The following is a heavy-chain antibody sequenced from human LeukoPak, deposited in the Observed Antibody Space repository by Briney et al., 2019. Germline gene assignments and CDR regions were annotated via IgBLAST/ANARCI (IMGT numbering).Heavy chain of an antibody. D-gene: IGHD6-6*01. J-gene: IGHJ6*03. CDR2: ISSTGST. Sequence: SQTLSLTCTVSGGSISSGGHYWSWIRQPAGKGLEYLGRISSTGSTNYNPSLRSRVTISADTSKNRFSLKLTSVTAADTAVYYCARWSGSVTARNYYYYMDVWGEGTTVTVSS. V-gene: IGHV4-61*02. CDR3: ARWSGSVTARNYYYYMDV. CDR1: GGSISSGGHY.